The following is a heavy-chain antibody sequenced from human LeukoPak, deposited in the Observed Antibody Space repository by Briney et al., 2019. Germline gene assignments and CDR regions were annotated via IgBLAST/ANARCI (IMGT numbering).Heavy chain of an antibody. Sequence: GGSLRLSCAASGFTFNNYAMTWVRQDPGKGLEWVSSISGSGGSTDYADSVKARFIISRDNSKKQLYLQMNSLRAEDTAVYYCARASDSDSGGYYLGGTFDYWGQGTLVTVSS. D-gene: IGHD3-22*01. V-gene: IGHV3-23*01. CDR2: ISGSGGST. J-gene: IGHJ4*02. CDR3: ARASDSDSGGYYLGGTFDY. CDR1: GFTFNNYA.